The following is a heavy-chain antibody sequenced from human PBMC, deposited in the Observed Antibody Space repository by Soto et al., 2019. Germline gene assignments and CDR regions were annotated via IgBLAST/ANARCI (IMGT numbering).Heavy chain of an antibody. V-gene: IGHV4-34*01. CDR3: ARAYYDFWSGYQRNAFDI. CDR1: GGSFSGYY. J-gene: IGHJ3*02. Sequence: SETLSLTCAVYGGSFSGYYWSWIRQPPGKGLEWIGEINHSGSTNYNPSLKSRVTISVDTSKNQFSLKLSSVTAADTAVYCCARAYYDFWSGYQRNAFDIWGQGTMVTVSS. CDR2: INHSGST. D-gene: IGHD3-3*01.